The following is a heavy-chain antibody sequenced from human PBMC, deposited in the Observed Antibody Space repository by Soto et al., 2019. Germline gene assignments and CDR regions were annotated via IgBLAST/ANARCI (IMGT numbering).Heavy chain of an antibody. CDR1: GGSISSYY. Sequence: SETLSLTCTVSGGSISSYYWSWIRQPPGKGLEWIGYIYYSGSTNYNPSLKSRVTISVDTSKNQFSLKLSSVTAADTAVYYCARILRFGILEPPDHHYMDVWGKGTTVT. J-gene: IGHJ6*03. V-gene: IGHV4-59*01. CDR3: ARILRFGILEPPDHHYMDV. D-gene: IGHD3-3*01. CDR2: IYYSGST.